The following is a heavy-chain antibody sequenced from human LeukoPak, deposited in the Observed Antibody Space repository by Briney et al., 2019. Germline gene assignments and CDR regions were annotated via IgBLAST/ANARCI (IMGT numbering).Heavy chain of an antibody. CDR2: ISGSGGST. CDR1: GFTFSSYA. CDR3: AKAPGDYSNSRYDY. J-gene: IGHJ4*02. Sequence: PGGSLRLSCAASGFTFSSYAMSWVRQAPGQGLEWVSGISGSGGSTYYADSVKGRFTISRDNSKNTLHLQMNSLRAEDTAVYYCAKAPGDYSNSRYDYWGQGTLVTVSS. V-gene: IGHV3-23*01. D-gene: IGHD4-11*01.